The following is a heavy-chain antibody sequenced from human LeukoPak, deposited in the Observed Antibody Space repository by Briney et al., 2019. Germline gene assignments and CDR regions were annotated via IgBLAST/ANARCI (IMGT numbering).Heavy chain of an antibody. J-gene: IGHJ4*02. CDR2: ISSSSTHI. CDR3: ARLGGFGDYVN. D-gene: IGHD4-17*01. CDR1: GLTFSSFS. V-gene: IGHV3-21*01. Sequence: GGSLRLSCAASGLTFSSFSMNWVRQAPGKGLEWVSYISSSSTHIYYADSVKGRFTISRDNARNSLYLQMNSLRVEDTAMYYCARLGGFGDYVNWGQGTLVTVSS.